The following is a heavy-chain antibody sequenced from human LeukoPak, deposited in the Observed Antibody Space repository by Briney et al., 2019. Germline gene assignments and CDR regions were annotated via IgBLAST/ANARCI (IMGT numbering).Heavy chain of an antibody. J-gene: IGHJ3*02. CDR1: GFTFSSYG. CDR3: ARDRGDSSDAFDI. CDR2: ISYDGSNK. V-gene: IGHV3-30*19. Sequence: PGGSLRLSCAASGFTFSSYGMHWVRQAPGKGLEWVAVISYDGSNKYYADSVKGRFTIPRDNSKNTLYLQMNSLRAEDTAVYYCARDRGDSSDAFDIWGQGTMVTVSS. D-gene: IGHD3-10*01.